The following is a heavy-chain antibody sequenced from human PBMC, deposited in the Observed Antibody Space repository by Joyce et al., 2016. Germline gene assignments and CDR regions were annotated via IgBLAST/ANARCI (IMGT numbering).Heavy chain of an antibody. J-gene: IGHJ4*02. CDR1: GFTFSRYW. CDR2: INQDGREK. D-gene: IGHD1-14*01. V-gene: IGHV3-7*01. CDR3: ARDIRYGYFDY. Sequence: EVQLVESGGGLVQPGGSLRLSCVTSGFTFSRYWINWVRQVPGKGLEWVAGINQDGREKDYVDSVKGRFTISRDNAKNSLYLQMNSLRAEDTAIYYCARDIRYGYFDYWGQGTLVTVSS.